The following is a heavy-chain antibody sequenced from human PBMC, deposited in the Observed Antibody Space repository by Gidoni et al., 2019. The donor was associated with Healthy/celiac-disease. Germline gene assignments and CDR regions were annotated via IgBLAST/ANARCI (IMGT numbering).Heavy chain of an antibody. D-gene: IGHD6-13*01. V-gene: IGHV4-59*08. CDR3: ARHISSSWYFDY. CDR1: GGSISSYY. Sequence: QVQLQASGPGLVKPSETLSLTCTVSGGSISSYYWSWNRQPPGKGLEWIGYIYYSGITNYNPSLKSRVIMSVDTSKNQFSLKLSSVTAADTAVYYCARHISSSWYFDYWGQGTLVTVSS. J-gene: IGHJ4*02. CDR2: IYYSGIT.